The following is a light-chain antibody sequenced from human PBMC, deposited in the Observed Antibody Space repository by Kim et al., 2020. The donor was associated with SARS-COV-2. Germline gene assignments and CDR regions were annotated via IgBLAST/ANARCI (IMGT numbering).Light chain of an antibody. CDR3: QQYSSSPPT. J-gene: IGKJ1*01. Sequence: ASEGDRVTITGRASQSVSSWLAWYQQRPGKAPKCLIYKASSLETGVPSRFSGSGSGTEFTLTISSLQPDDFATYYCQQYSSSPPTFGQGTKVDIK. CDR2: KAS. V-gene: IGKV1-5*03. CDR1: QSVSSW.